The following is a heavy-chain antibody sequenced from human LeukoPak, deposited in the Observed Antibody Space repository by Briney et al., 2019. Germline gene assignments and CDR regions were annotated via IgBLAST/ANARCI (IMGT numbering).Heavy chain of an antibody. CDR3: AVYSSSWFH. V-gene: IGHV4-4*02. Sequence: PGGSLGLSCAASGFTFSSYSMNWVRQPPGKGLEWIGEIYHSGSTNYNSSLKSRVTISVDKFKNQFSLKLSSVTAADTAVYYCAVYSSSWFHWGQGTLVTVSS. CDR1: GFTFSSYSM. D-gene: IGHD6-13*01. CDR2: IYHSGST. J-gene: IGHJ4*02.